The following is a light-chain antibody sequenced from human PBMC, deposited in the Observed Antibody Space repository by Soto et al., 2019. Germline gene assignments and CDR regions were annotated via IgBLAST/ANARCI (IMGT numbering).Light chain of an antibody. CDR3: AAWDDSLNGPNYV. Sequence: QSVLTQPPSASGTPEQRVTISCSGSSSNIGSNTVNWYQQLPGTAPKLLIYSNNQRPSGVPDRFSGSKSGTSASLAISGLQSEDEADYYCAAWDDSLNGPNYVFGTGTKLTVL. V-gene: IGLV1-44*01. CDR2: SNN. J-gene: IGLJ1*01. CDR1: SSNIGSNT.